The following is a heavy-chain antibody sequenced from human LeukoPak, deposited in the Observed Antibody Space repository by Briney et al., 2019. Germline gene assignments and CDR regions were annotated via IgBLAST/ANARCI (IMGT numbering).Heavy chain of an antibody. CDR1: GGSFSGYY. CDR3: ARSRGWELLNWFDP. V-gene: IGHV4-34*01. Sequence: SETLSLTCAVYGGSFSGYYWSWIRQPPGKGLEWIGEINHSGSTNYNPSLKSRVTISVVTSKNQFSLKLSSVTAADTAVYYCARSRGWELLNWFDPWGQGTLVTVSS. J-gene: IGHJ5*02. D-gene: IGHD1-26*01. CDR2: INHSGST.